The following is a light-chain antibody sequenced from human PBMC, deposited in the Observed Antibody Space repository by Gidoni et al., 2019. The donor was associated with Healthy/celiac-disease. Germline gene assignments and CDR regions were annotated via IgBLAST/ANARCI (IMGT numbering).Light chain of an antibody. Sequence: EIVLTQSPGTLSLSPGERATLSCRASQSVSSSYLAWYQQKPGQAPRILIYGASSRATGIPDRFSGSGSGTDFTLTISRLEPEDFAVYYCQQYGSSPPFTFXPXTKVDIK. CDR3: QQYGSSPPFT. J-gene: IGKJ3*01. CDR1: QSVSSSY. V-gene: IGKV3-20*01. CDR2: GAS.